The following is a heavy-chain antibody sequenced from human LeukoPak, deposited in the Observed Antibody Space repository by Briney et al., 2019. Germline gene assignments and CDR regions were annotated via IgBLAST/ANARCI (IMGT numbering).Heavy chain of an antibody. J-gene: IGHJ5*02. CDR3: EKTDYDILTGYYFGWFDP. Sequence: SVKVSCKASGGTFSSYAISWVRQAPGQGLEWMGGIIPIFGTANYAQKFQGRVTITADESTSTAYMELSSLRSEDTVLYYSEKTDYDILTGYYFGWFDPWGQGTLVTVSS. V-gene: IGHV1-69*13. D-gene: IGHD3-9*01. CDR1: GGTFSSYA. CDR2: IIPIFGTA.